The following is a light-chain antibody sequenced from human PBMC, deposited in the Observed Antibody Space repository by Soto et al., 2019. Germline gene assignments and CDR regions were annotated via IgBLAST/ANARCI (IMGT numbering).Light chain of an antibody. J-gene: IGKJ1*01. CDR3: QQYANSRT. CDR2: VAS. Sequence: EIVLTQSPGTLSLSPGERATLSCRASQSVTSNYLAWYQQNPGQAPRLLIYVASNRAPGIPDRFSGSGSGTDFTLTISRLEPEDFAVYYCQQYANSRTFGQGTKVEI. CDR1: QSVTSNY. V-gene: IGKV3-20*01.